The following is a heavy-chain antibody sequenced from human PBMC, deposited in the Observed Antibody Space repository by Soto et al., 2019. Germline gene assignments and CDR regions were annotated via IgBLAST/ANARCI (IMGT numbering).Heavy chain of an antibody. D-gene: IGHD3-3*01. V-gene: IGHV1-18*01. CDR2: ISAYNGNT. CDR1: GYTFTSYG. CDR3: ARDPIGDFWSGYYLPMEKTTDYYYYYYMDV. Sequence: ASVKVSCKASGYTFTSYGISWVRQAPGQGLEWMGWISAYNGNTNYAQKHQGRDTMTTDTSTSTAYMELRSLRSDDTAVYYCARDPIGDFWSGYYLPMEKTTDYYYYYYMDVWGKGTTVTVSS. J-gene: IGHJ6*03.